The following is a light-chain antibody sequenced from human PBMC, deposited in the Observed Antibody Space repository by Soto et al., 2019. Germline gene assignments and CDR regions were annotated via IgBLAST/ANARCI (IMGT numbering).Light chain of an antibody. CDR3: QQYNNWRRT. J-gene: IGKJ1*01. CDR2: GAS. V-gene: IGKV3-15*01. CDR1: QSVSSN. Sequence: EIVMTQSPATLSVSPGERATLSCMASQSVSSNLAWYQQKPGQAPRLLIYGASTRATGIPARFSGSGSGTEFTLTISSLQSEDFAVYYCQQYNNWRRTFGQGTKVDIK.